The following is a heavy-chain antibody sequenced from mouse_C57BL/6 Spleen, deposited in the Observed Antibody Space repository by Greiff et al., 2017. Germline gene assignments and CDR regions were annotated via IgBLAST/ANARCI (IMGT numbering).Heavy chain of an antibody. V-gene: IGHV5-16*01. CDR2: INYDGSST. Sequence: EVQLVESEGGLVQPGSSMKLSCTASGFTFSDYYMAWVRQVPEKGLEWVANINYDGSSTYYLDSLKSRFIISRDNAKNILYLQMSSLKSEDKATYYCASLSLGYYFDYWGQGTTLTVSS. J-gene: IGHJ2*01. CDR1: GFTFSDYY. D-gene: IGHD4-1*01. CDR3: ASLSLGYYFDY.